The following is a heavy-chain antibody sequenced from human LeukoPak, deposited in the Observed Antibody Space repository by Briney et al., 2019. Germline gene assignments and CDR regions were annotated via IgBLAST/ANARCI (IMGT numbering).Heavy chain of an antibody. J-gene: IGHJ4*02. D-gene: IGHD3-9*01. Sequence: GGSLRLSCAASGFTFSSYAMSWVRQAPGKGLEWVSAISGSGGSTYYADSVKGRFTISRDNSKNTLYLQMNSLRAEDTAVYYCAGTDSYYDILTGGFDYWGQGTLVTVSS. CDR1: GFTFSSYA. V-gene: IGHV3-23*01. CDR3: AGTDSYYDILTGGFDY. CDR2: ISGSGGST.